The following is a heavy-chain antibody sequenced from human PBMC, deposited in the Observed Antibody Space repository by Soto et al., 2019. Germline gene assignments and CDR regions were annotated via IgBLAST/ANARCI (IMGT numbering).Heavy chain of an antibody. CDR1: GGSISSGDYY. D-gene: IGHD5-12*01. J-gene: IGHJ3*02. V-gene: IGHV4-30-4*01. Sequence: QVQLQESGPGLVKPSQTLSLTCTVSGGSISSGDYYWCWIRQPPGKVPGWIGYIYYSGSTYHNPPLKSRVTISVDPSKIQFPLNLSSVTAADTAVYYCARAIRVRSRLRAFDIWGQGTMGNDSS. CDR2: IYYSGST. CDR3: ARAIRVRSRLRAFDI.